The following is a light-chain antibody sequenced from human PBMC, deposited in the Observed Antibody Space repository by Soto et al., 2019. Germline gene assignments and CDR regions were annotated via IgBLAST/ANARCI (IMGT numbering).Light chain of an antibody. Sequence: IQMTQSPSSLSASVGDRVTITCRASQGIGNYLAWYQQNPGKVPKLLIYAASTLESGVPSRFSGSGSGTDFTLTIDSLQPDDVATFYCQTYYSAPWTFGQGTKVEIK. CDR3: QTYYSAPWT. V-gene: IGKV1-27*01. CDR1: QGIGNY. CDR2: AAS. J-gene: IGKJ1*01.